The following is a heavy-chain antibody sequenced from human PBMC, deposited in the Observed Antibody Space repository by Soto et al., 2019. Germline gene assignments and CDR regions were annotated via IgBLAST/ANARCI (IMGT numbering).Heavy chain of an antibody. CDR2: IYNGRSA. J-gene: IGHJ4*02. D-gene: IGHD2-2*01. CDR3: IRVSCSSTRCYYFDY. CDR1: GYSITSGYY. V-gene: IGHV4-38-2*01. Sequence: PSETLSLTCAVSGYSITSGYYWGFVRQPPGKGLEWIGNIYNGRSAFYNPSLKSRVTISVDTSKNQFSLKLSSVTAADTALYYCIRVSCSSTRCYYFDYWGQGTLVTVSS.